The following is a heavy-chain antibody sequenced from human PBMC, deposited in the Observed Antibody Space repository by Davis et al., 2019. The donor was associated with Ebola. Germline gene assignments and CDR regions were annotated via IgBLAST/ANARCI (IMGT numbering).Heavy chain of an antibody. Sequence: PGGSLRLSCAASGFTFTSYAIHWVRQAPGKGLEWVANINQDGSEKYYVDSVKGRFTISRDNAKNSLYLQMNSLRAEDTAVYYCATTVTTHYYYGMDVWGKGTTVTVSS. CDR2: INQDGSEK. CDR1: GFTFTSYA. J-gene: IGHJ6*04. V-gene: IGHV3-7*01. CDR3: ATTVTTHYYYGMDV. D-gene: IGHD4-17*01.